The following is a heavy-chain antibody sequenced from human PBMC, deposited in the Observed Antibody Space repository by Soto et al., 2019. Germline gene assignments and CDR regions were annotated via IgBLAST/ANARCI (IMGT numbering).Heavy chain of an antibody. V-gene: IGHV3-74*01. Sequence: EVQLVESGGGLVQRGGALRHSCAAAGFTFSNYWIHWVRQAPGKGLVWVSRINVDASGANYADFVKGRFTISRDNAKNTAYLQMNSLRAEDTAVYYCVRGAYRGFRLDSWGQGTLVTVSS. CDR1: GFTFSNYW. J-gene: IGHJ5*01. CDR2: INVDASGA. CDR3: VRGAYRGFRLDS. D-gene: IGHD5-18*01.